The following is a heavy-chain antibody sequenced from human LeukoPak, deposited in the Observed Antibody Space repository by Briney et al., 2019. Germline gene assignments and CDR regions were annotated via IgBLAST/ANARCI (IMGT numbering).Heavy chain of an antibody. Sequence: ASVKVSCKASGYTFINYYLHWVRQAPGQGLEWMGLINPSSGGTSYAQKFQGRVTMTRATSTSTVYMELSSLRPEDTAVYYCARDPSYCGGDCYAFDIWGQGTMVTVSS. CDR3: ARDPSYCGGDCYAFDI. J-gene: IGHJ3*02. D-gene: IGHD2-21*02. CDR1: GYTFINYY. V-gene: IGHV1-46*01. CDR2: INPSSGGT.